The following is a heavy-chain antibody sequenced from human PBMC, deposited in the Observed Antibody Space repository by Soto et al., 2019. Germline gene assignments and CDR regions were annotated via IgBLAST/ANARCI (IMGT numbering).Heavy chain of an antibody. CDR3: ARSPPKIYFDSSGRFDY. CDR1: EFTFSTYS. J-gene: IGHJ4*02. CDR2: ITSSSSNK. V-gene: IGHV3-21*01. Sequence: GGSLRLSCAASEFTFSTYSMNWVRQAPGKGLEWVSSITSSSSNKYYTDSVKGRFTISRDNAKNSLFLQMNSLRAEDTAVYYCARSPPKIYFDSSGRFDYWGQGTLVTVSS. D-gene: IGHD3-22*01.